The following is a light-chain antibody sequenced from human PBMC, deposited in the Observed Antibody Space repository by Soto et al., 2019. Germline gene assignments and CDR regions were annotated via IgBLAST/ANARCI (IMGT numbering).Light chain of an antibody. V-gene: IGKV3-11*01. J-gene: IGKJ2*01. CDR3: QQRSNSYT. CDR1: QSVSSY. CDR2: DAS. Sequence: EIVLTQSPATLSLSPGERATLSCRASQSVSSYLAWYQQKPGQAPRLLIYDASNRATGIPARFSGSGSGTDFTLTISXXXPEDFAVYYCQQRSNSYTFGQGTKL.